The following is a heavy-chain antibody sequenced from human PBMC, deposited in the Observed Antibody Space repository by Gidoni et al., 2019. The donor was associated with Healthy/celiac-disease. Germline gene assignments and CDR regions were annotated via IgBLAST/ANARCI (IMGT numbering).Heavy chain of an antibody. Sequence: GRFTISRDNSKNTLYLQMNSLRAEDTAVYYCAKDPYYDFWSGFDYWGQGTLVTVSS. D-gene: IGHD3-3*01. J-gene: IGHJ4*02. V-gene: IGHV3-23*01. CDR3: AKDPYYDFWSGFDY.